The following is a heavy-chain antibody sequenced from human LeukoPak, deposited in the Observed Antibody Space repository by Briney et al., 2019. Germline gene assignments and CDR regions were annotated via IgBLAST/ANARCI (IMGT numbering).Heavy chain of an antibody. CDR2: MNPNSGNT. J-gene: IGHJ4*02. CDR3: ARGLGATYYDILTGYPLIY. CDR1: GYTFTSYD. D-gene: IGHD3-9*01. V-gene: IGHV1-8*01. Sequence: ASVKVSCKASGYTFTSYDINWVRQAPGQGLEWMGWMNPNSGNTGYAQKFQGRVTMTTDTSTSTAYMELRSLRSDDTAVYYCARGLGATYYDILTGYPLIYWGQGTLVTVSS.